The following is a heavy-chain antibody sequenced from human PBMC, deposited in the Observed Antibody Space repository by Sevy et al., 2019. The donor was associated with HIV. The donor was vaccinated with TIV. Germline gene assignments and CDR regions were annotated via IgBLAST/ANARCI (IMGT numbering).Heavy chain of an antibody. J-gene: IGHJ3*02. CDR1: GYTFTGYY. V-gene: IGHV1-2*02. CDR3: ARGPVGETGTTLGWI. CDR2: INPNSDGT. D-gene: IGHD1-7*01. Sequence: ASVKVSCKASGYTFTGYYMHWVRQAPGQGLEWMGWINPNSDGTNYAQKFQGRVTMTRDTSISTAYMELSRLRSDDTAVYYCARGPVGETGTTLGWIWGQGTMVTVSS.